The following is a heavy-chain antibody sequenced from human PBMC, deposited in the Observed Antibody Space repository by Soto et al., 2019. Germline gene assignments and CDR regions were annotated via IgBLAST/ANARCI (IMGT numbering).Heavy chain of an antibody. J-gene: IGHJ4*02. CDR3: AKQGQRPFGRVGGPEY. V-gene: IGHV3-30*18. CDR2: ISYDGSNK. D-gene: IGHD1-26*01. CDR1: GFTFSSYG. Sequence: QVQLVESGGGVVQPGRSLRLSCAASGFTFSSYGMHWVRQAPGKGLEWVAVISYDGSNKYYADSVKGRFTISRDNSKNTLYLQMNSLRAEDTAVYYCAKQGQRPFGRVGGPEYWGQGTLVTVSS.